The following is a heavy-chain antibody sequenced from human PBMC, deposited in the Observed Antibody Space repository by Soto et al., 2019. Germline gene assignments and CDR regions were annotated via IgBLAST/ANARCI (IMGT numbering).Heavy chain of an antibody. Sequence: EVQLVESGGGLVQPGGSLRLSCAASGFTFSSYWMHWVRQAPAKGLVWVSRINSDGSSTSYADSVKGRFTISRDNAKNTLYLQMNSLRAEDTAVYYCAMLQSHNYYDSSGYYFDFDYWGQGTLVTVSS. CDR2: INSDGSST. CDR1: GFTFSSYW. V-gene: IGHV3-74*01. CDR3: AMLQSHNYYDSSGYYFDFDY. D-gene: IGHD3-22*01. J-gene: IGHJ4*02.